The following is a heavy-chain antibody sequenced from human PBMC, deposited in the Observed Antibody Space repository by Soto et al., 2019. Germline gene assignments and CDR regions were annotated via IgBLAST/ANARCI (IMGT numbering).Heavy chain of an antibody. J-gene: IGHJ4*02. CDR3: ARSTNDYGDRH. D-gene: IGHD4-17*01. Sequence: QVQLVQSGAEVKKPGASVKVSCKASGYTFTSYDINWVRQATGQGLEWMGWMNPNSGNTGYPQKFQGRVTMNRNTSISTAYMELRSLRSEDTAVSYCARSTNDYGDRHWGQGTLVTVSS. CDR1: GYTFTSYD. V-gene: IGHV1-8*01. CDR2: MNPNSGNT.